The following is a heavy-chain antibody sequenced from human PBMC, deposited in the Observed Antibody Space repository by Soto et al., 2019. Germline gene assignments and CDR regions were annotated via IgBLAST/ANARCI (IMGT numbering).Heavy chain of an antibody. CDR2: ISGSGGST. CDR3: ARGADYFNSNGHNLGYFQN. J-gene: IGHJ1*01. V-gene: IGHV3-23*01. D-gene: IGHD3-22*01. CDR1: GFTFSSYA. Sequence: EVQFLESGGGLVQPGGSLRLSCAASGFTFSSYAMSWVRQAPGKGLEWVSAISGSGGSTHYADSVKGRFTISRDNSKNELYSQMNSRRAEDTAVYYCARGADYFNSNGHNLGYFQNWGQVNLVTVSS.